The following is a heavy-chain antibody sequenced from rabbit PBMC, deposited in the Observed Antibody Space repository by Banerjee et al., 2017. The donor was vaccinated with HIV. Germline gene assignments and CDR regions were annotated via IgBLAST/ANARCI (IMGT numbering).Heavy chain of an antibody. D-gene: IGHD6-1*01. CDR3: ARADSGYGGYNYADL. V-gene: IGHV1S45*01. CDR1: GFDFSSNA. Sequence: QEQLVESGGGLVQPEGSLTLTCKASGFDFSSNAMCWVRQAPGKRPEWIACIYAGSSDSTYYASWATGRFTISKTSSTTVTLQMTSLTAADTATYFCARADSGYGGYNYADLWGPGTL. J-gene: IGHJ4*01. CDR2: IYAGSSDST.